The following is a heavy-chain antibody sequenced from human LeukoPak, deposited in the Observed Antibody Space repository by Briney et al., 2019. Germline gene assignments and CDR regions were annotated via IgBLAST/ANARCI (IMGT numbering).Heavy chain of an antibody. CDR1: GYTFTSYD. CDR3: ARAVITMVRGVITNFDY. CDR2: MNPNSGNT. Sequence: ASVKVSCKASGYTFTSYDINWVRQATGQGLEWMGWMNPNSGNTGYAQKFQGRVTMTRNTSISTAYMELSSLRSEDTAVYYCARAVITMVRGVITNFDYWGQGTLVTVSS. J-gene: IGHJ4*02. D-gene: IGHD3-10*01. V-gene: IGHV1-8*01.